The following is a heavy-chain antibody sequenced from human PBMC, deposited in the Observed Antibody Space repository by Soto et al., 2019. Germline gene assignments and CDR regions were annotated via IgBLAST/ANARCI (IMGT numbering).Heavy chain of an antibody. V-gene: IGHV1-8*01. CDR3: ARGGPLNPPRHYYYNYMDV. CDR1: GYTFTSYD. J-gene: IGHJ6*03. Sequence: ASVKVSCKASGYTFTSYDINWVRQATGQGLEWMGWMNPNSGNTDYAQKYQGRVTMTRNTSISTAYMELSRLRSDDTAVYYCARGGPLNPPRHYYYNYMDVWGKGTTVTVSS. CDR2: MNPNSGNT. D-gene: IGHD3-9*01.